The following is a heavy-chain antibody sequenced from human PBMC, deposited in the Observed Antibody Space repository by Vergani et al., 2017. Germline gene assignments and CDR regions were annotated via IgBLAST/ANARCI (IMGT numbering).Heavy chain of an antibody. CDR1: GASIDSFY. Sequence: LQLQEPGPGLVKPSETLSLKCSVSGASIDSFYWSWLRQSPGKGLEWIGRIRSKNDGGTADYAAPMKGRFTISRDDSKDSAFLLVNNLKTEDTAVYFCYTDYHDYWGQGTLVTVSS. CDR3: YTDYHDY. D-gene: IGHD2-2*02. V-gene: IGHV3-15*01. CDR2: IRSKNDGGTA. J-gene: IGHJ4*02.